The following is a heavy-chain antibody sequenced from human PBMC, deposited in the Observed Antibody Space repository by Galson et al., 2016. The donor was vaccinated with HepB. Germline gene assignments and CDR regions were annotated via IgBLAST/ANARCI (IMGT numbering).Heavy chain of an antibody. J-gene: IGHJ4*02. CDR3: ARELESSTGWKLGY. D-gene: IGHD2-8*02. CDR2: ICSDGST. V-gene: IGHV3-53*05. CDR1: GFSVSSNH. Sequence: SLRLSCAASGFSVSSNHMSWVRQAPGKGLEWVSVICSDGSTHHAESGKGRFTISRDNSKNTLYLQMSSLRTDDTAVYFCARELESSTGWKLGYWGPGTLVTVSS.